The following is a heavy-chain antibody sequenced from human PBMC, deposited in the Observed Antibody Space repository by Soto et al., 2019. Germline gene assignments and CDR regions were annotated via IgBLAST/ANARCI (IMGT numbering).Heavy chain of an antibody. CDR3: ARYAFLRYFDWLSP. V-gene: IGHV4-31*03. D-gene: IGHD3-9*01. CDR2: IYYSGST. J-gene: IGHJ5*02. CDR1: GGSISSGGYY. Sequence: QVQLQESGPGLVKPSQTLSLTCTVSGGSISSGGYYWNWIRQHPGKGLEWIGYIYYSGSTYYNPSLKSRVTISVDTSKNQFSLKLSSVTAADTAVYYCARYAFLRYFDWLSPWGQGTLFTVSS.